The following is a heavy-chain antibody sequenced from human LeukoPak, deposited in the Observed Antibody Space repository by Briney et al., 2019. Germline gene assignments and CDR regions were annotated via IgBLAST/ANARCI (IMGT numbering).Heavy chain of an antibody. D-gene: IGHD5-24*01. CDR2: ISSSGSTI. Sequence: PGGSLRLSCAASGSTFSSYEMNWVRQAPGKGLEWVSYISSSGSTIYYADSVKGRFTISRDNAKNSLYLQMNSLRAEDTAVYYCARGRMMATLFDYWGQGTLVTVSS. V-gene: IGHV3-48*03. J-gene: IGHJ4*02. CDR3: ARGRMMATLFDY. CDR1: GSTFSSYE.